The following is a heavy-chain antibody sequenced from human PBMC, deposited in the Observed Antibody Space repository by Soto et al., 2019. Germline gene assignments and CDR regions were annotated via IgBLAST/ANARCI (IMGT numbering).Heavy chain of an antibody. CDR2: VSAYNRNT. V-gene: IGHV1-18*01. CDR3: ARERQYEPLLY. CDR1: GYTFTNYG. D-gene: IGHD2-2*01. J-gene: IGHJ4*02. Sequence: QVQLVQSGVEVKKPGASVKVSCQASGYTFTNYGITWLRQAPGQGLEWMGWVSAYNRNTNYAQRFQDRVTMTTDTSTRTAYMELRTLKPDDPAIYFCARERQYEPLLYWGQGTLVTVSS.